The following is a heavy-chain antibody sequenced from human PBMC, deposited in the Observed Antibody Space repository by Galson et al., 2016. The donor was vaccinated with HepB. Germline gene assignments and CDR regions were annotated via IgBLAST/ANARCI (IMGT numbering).Heavy chain of an antibody. CDR1: RLTFSNYA. J-gene: IGHJ6*02. D-gene: IGHD3-9*01. CDR2: ISGSGGST. V-gene: IGHV3-23*01. CDR3: AKDTLRDEILTGSLAYYYGMDV. Sequence: SLRLSCAASRLTFSNYAMSWVRQAPGKGLEWVSGISGSGGSTYYADSVKGRFTISRDNSKNTLYLQMNSLRAGDTAVYYCAKDTLRDEILTGSLAYYYGMDVWGQGTTVTVSS.